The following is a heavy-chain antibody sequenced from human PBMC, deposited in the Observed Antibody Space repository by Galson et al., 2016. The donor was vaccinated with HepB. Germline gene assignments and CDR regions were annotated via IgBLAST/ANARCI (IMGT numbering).Heavy chain of an antibody. V-gene: IGHV3-33*01. CDR2: IWFDGSYK. CDR1: GFIFSNYG. CDR3: AREVGFGELTEDDAFDI. J-gene: IGHJ3*02. Sequence: SLRLSCAASGFIFSNYGMHWVRQAPGKGLQWVAVIWFDGSYKNYSDSVKGRFTISRDNSKNTLYLQMKTLRAEDTAVYYCAREVGFGELTEDDAFDIWGQGTMVTVSS. D-gene: IGHD3-10*01.